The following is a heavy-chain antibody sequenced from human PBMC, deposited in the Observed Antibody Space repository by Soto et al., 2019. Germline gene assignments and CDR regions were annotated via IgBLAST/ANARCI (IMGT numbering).Heavy chain of an antibody. J-gene: IGHJ5*02. CDR2: ISAYNGNT. V-gene: IGHV1-18*01. D-gene: IGHD4-17*01. CDR3: ARTLQMTTVTQASNWFDP. CDR1: GYTFTSYG. Sequence: ASVKVSCKASGYTFTSYGISWVRQAPGQGLEWMGWISAYNGNTNYAQKLQGRVTMTTDTSTSTAYMELRSLRSDDTAVYYCARTLQMTTVTQASNWFDPWGQGTLVTVPQ.